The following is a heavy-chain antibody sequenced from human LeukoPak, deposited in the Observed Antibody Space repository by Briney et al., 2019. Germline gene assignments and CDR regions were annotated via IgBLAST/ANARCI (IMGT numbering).Heavy chain of an antibody. CDR3: ARAPKTEGYCTNGVCFCDY. CDR1: GGSISSSNYY. CDR2: IYYSGRT. V-gene: IGHV4-39*01. J-gene: IGHJ4*02. Sequence: PSETLSLTCTVSGGSISSSNYYWGWIRQPPGKGLEWIGSIYYSGRTYYNPSLKSRVTISVDTSKNQLYLKLSSVTAADTAVYYCARAPKTEGYCTNGVCFCDYWGQGTLVTVSS. D-gene: IGHD2-8*01.